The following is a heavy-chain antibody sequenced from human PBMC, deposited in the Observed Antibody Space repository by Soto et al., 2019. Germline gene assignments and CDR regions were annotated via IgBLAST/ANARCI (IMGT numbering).Heavy chain of an antibody. CDR3: ARGLSLSSPFYYYMDV. V-gene: IGHV3-53*04. CDR2: IYSGGST. CDR1: GFTVSSND. Sequence: GGSLRLSCAASGFTVSSNDMSWVRQAPGKGLEWVSVIYSGGSTYYADSVKGRFTISRHNSKNTLYLQMNSLRAEDTAVYYCARGLSLSSPFYYYMDVWGKGTTVTVSS. J-gene: IGHJ6*03. D-gene: IGHD6-6*01.